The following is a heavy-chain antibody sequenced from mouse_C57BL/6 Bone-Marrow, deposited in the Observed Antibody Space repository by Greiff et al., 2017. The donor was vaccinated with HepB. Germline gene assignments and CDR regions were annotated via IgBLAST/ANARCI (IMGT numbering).Heavy chain of an antibody. CDR1: GYAFSSSW. J-gene: IGHJ4*01. CDR3: ARDDYDYAMDY. Sequence: VQLQQSGPELVKPGASVKISCKASGYAFSSSWMNWVKQRPGKGLEWIGRIYPGDGDTNYNGKFKGKATLTADKSSSTAYMQLSSLTSEDSEVYFCARDDYDYAMDYWGQGTSVTVSS. V-gene: IGHV1-82*01. D-gene: IGHD2-4*01. CDR2: IYPGDGDT.